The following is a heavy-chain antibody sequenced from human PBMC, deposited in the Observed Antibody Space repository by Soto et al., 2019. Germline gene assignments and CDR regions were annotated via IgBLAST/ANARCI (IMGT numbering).Heavy chain of an antibody. CDR2: IIPLFGTA. CDR3: ARDSRDIVVVPAARPEYFQH. CDR1: GGTFSSYA. J-gene: IGHJ1*01. Sequence: ASVKVSCKASGGTFSSYAISWVRQAPGQGLEWMGGIIPLFGTANYAQKFQGRVTITADESTSTAYMELSSLRSEDTAVYYCARDSRDIVVVPAARPEYFQHWGQGTLVTVSS. V-gene: IGHV1-69*13. D-gene: IGHD2-2*01.